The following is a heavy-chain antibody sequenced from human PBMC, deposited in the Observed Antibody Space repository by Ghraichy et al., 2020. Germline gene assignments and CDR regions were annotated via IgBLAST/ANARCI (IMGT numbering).Heavy chain of an antibody. CDR3: ARDRGAASTLSWFDP. J-gene: IGHJ5*02. V-gene: IGHV3-74*01. D-gene: IGHD6-13*01. CDR1: GFTFSSYW. Sequence: GGSLRLSCAASGFTFSSYWMHWVRQAPGKGLVWVSRINSDGSSTSYADSVKGRFTISRDNAKNTLYLQMNSLRAEDTAVYYCARDRGAASTLSWFDPWGQGTLVTVSS. CDR2: INSDGSST.